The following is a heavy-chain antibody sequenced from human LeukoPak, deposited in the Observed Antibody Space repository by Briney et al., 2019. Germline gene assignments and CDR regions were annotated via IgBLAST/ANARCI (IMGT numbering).Heavy chain of an antibody. J-gene: IGHJ4*02. D-gene: IGHD1-7*01. Sequence: AETLSLTCTVSGGSISSSSYYWGWIRQPPGKGLEWIGSIYYSGSTYYNPSLKSRVTISVDTSKNQFSLKLSSVTAADTAVYYCARHQTGTTDYWGQGTLVTVSS. V-gene: IGHV4-39*01. CDR3: ARHQTGTTDY. CDR2: IYYSGST. CDR1: GGSISSSSYY.